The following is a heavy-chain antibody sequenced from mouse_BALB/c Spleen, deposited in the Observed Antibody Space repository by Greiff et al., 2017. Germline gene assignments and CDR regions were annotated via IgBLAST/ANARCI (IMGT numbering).Heavy chain of an antibody. Sequence: QVQLQQSGAELKKPGASVKISCKATGYTFSSYWIEWVKQRPGHGPEWIGEILPGSGSTNYNEKFKGKATFTAETSSNTAYIQLSSLTSEDSAVYYCARTGDGTGGFAYWGQGTLVTVSA. D-gene: IGHD2-1*01. CDR1: GYTFSSYW. CDR2: ILPGSGST. J-gene: IGHJ3*01. V-gene: IGHV1-9*01. CDR3: ARTGDGTGGFAY.